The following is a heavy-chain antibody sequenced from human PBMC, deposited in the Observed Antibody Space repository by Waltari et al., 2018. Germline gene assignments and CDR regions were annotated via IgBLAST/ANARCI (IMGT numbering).Heavy chain of an antibody. D-gene: IGHD2-21*02. CDR2: ISHMRTT. Sequence: QVLLQESGPGLVKPSETLSPPCSAPGSSISHYFWSWIRQAPGKGLECMGYISHMRTTNYNPSLRGRVTFSLDTSTNQFFLNLTSVTAADTAVYYCAREVTSTTTWGWFDPWGQGTLVTVSS. CDR1: GSSISHYF. V-gene: IGHV4-59*01. CDR3: AREVTSTTTWGWFDP. J-gene: IGHJ5*02.